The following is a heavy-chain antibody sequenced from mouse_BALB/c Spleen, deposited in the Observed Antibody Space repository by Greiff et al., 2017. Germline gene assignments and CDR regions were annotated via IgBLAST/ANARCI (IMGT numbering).Heavy chain of an antibody. Sequence: EVNVVESGGGLVQPGGSRKLSCAASGFTFSSFGMHWVRQAPEKGLEWVAYISSGSSTIYYADTVKGRFTISRDNPKNTLFLQMTSLRSEDTAMYYCARSIDGNPFAYWGQGTLVTVSA. D-gene: IGHD2-1*01. V-gene: IGHV5-17*02. CDR3: ARSIDGNPFAY. CDR1: GFTFSSFG. CDR2: ISSGSSTI. J-gene: IGHJ3*01.